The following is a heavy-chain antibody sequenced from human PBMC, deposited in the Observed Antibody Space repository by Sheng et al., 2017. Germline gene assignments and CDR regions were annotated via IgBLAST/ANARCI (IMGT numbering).Heavy chain of an antibody. J-gene: IGHJ4*02. CDR1: WLYGKLL. D-gene: IGHD6-13*01. V-gene: IGHV4-59*01. CDR3: ARSFSTSWGYFDY. CDR2: FMLVATP. Sequence: QVQLQESGPGLVKPSETLSLTLRCLWWLYGKLLELDPADPREGTGVDWLVFMLVATPTTTLLESRVTISIDTPENQFSLNLRSVTAVDTAVYYCARSFSTSWGYFDYWGQGMLVTVVL.